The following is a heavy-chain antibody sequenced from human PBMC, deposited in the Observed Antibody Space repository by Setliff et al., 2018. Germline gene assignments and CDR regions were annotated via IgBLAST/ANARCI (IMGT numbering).Heavy chain of an antibody. Sequence: SETLSLTCTVSGGSIMNYFWSWIRQPPGKGLEWVGYVYYTGNTNYNPSLKSXXXXSVXXXXXXXXXXXXXAXTADTAVYYCARDRTAYNYGMDIWGQGTTVTVSS. CDR2: VYYTGNT. D-gene: IGHD2-21*01. V-gene: IGHV4-59*01. CDR1: GGSIMNYF. J-gene: IGHJ6*02. CDR3: ARDRTAYNYGMDI.